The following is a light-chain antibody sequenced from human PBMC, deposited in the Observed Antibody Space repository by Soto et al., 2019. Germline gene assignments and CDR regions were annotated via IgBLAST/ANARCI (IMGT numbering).Light chain of an antibody. J-gene: IGKJ2*01. V-gene: IGKV3-20*01. CDR2: DSS. CDR3: QQYGGSPPKYT. Sequence: EIVLTQSPGTLSLSPGERVALSCRASQSVSSTSIAWYQQKPGQAPRLLIYDSSSRATDIPDRFSGSGSGTGFTLTISRLEPEDFAVYYCQQYGGSPPKYTFGQGTKLEI. CDR1: QSVSSTS.